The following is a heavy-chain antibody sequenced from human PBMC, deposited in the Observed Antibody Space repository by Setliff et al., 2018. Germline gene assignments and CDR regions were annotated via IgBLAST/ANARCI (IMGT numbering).Heavy chain of an antibody. J-gene: IGHJ5*02. Sequence: ASVKVSCKASGYTFTNHAMHWVRQAPGQRLEWMGWINAGNGNTKYSQKFQGRVTITRDTSASTAYMELSSLRSEDTAVYYCARDTYVGDFWSGYYIQGQFDPWGQGTLVTVSS. CDR1: GYTFTNHA. V-gene: IGHV1-3*01. CDR2: INAGNGNT. CDR3: ARDTYVGDFWSGYYIQGQFDP. D-gene: IGHD3-3*01.